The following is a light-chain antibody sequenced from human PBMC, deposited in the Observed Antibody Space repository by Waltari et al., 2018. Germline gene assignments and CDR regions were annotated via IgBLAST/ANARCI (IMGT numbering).Light chain of an antibody. Sequence: QSALTPPASVSGSPGQSITISCTGTSRAVGGYNYLSWYQPHPGKAPKVMIYEGSKRPSGVSNRFSGSKSGNTASLTISGLQAEDEADYYCCSYAGSGTWVFGGGTKLTVL. J-gene: IGLJ3*02. CDR3: CSYAGSGTWV. CDR2: EGS. V-gene: IGLV2-23*01. CDR1: SRAVGGYNY.